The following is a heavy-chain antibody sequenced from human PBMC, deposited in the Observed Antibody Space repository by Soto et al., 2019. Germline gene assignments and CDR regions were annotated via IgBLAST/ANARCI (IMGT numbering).Heavy chain of an antibody. CDR2: IYYSGST. D-gene: IGHD3-10*01. CDR1: GGSISSYY. J-gene: IGHJ5*02. CDR3: ARAYYYGSGSYWRAGFDP. V-gene: IGHV4-59*08. Sequence: SETLSLTCTVSGGSISSYYWSWIRQPPGKGLEWIGYIYYSGSTNYNPSLKSRVTISVDTSKNQFSLKLSSVTAADTAVYYCARAYYYGSGSYWRAGFDPWGQGTLVTVSS.